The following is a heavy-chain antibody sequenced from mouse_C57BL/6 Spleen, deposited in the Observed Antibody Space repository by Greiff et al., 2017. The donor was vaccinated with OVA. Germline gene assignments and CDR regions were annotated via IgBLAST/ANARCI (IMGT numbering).Heavy chain of an antibody. V-gene: IGHV5-4*01. D-gene: IGHD1-1*01. CDR1: GFTFSSYA. CDR3: ARDKDGSDYFDY. J-gene: IGHJ2*01. Sequence: EVHLVESGGGLVKPGGSLKLSCAASGFTFSSYAMSWVRQTPEKRLEWVATISDGGSYTYYPDNVKGRFTISRDNAKNNLYLQMSHLKSEDTAMYYCARDKDGSDYFDYWGQGTTLTVSS. CDR2: ISDGGSYT.